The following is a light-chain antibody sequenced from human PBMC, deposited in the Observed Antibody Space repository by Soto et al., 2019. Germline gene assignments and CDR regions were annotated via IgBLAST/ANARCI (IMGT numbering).Light chain of an antibody. CDR2: GAS. CDR3: QHYDNWPLT. V-gene: IGKV3-15*01. CDR1: ESVRDN. Sequence: EIVMTQSPATLSVSPGERSTLSCTTSESVRDNLAWYQKKPGQAPRLVIYGASPSATGIPARFSGSGSGTEFTLTISSLQSEDFAVYYCQHYDNWPLTFGGGTKVEIK. J-gene: IGKJ4*01.